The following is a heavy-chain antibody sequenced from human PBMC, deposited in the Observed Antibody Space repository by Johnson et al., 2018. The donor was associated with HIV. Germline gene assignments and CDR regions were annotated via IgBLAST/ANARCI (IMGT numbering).Heavy chain of an antibody. CDR3: ASTRLGAFDI. J-gene: IGHJ3*02. V-gene: IGHV3-23*04. CDR2: IGASGITT. CDR1: GFTFRNYA. D-gene: IGHD6-6*01. Sequence: EVQLVESGGGLVQPGGSLRLSCAASGFTFRNYAMSWVRQAPGKGLEWVSGIGASGITTYYADSVKGRFTISRDNSKNTLYLQMDSLRVEDTAVYYCASTRLGAFDIWGQGTMVTVSS.